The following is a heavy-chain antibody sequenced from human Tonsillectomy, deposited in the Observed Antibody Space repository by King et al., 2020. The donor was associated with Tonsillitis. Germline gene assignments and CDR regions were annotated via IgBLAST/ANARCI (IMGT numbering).Heavy chain of an antibody. CDR2: ISGCGGST. J-gene: IGHJ4*02. D-gene: IGHD1-26*01. CDR3: AKLARGGELLSYFDY. CDR1: GFTFSSYT. Sequence: VQLVVSGGGLVQPGGSLRRSCAASGFTFSSYTMSCVLQAPGKGLEWVSSISGCGGSTYYADSVKGRFTIARDNSKNTLYLQMNSMRGEATAVYYFAKLARGGELLSYFDYWGQGTLVTVSS. V-gene: IGHV3-23*04.